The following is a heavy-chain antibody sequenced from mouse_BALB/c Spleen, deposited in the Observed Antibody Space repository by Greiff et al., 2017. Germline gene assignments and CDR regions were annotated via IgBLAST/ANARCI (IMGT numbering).Heavy chain of an antibody. V-gene: IGHV1S29*02. D-gene: IGHD1-1*01. CDR2: IDPYNGGT. Sequence: EVQLQQSGPELVKPGASVKISCKASGYTFTDYNMHWVKQSHGKSLEWIGYIDPYNGGTGYNQKFKSKATLTVDNSSSTAYMELRSLTSEDSAVYYCERSYRSCGCAMDYWGQGTSVTVSS. J-gene: IGHJ4*01. CDR3: ERSYRSCGCAMDY. CDR1: GYTFTDYN.